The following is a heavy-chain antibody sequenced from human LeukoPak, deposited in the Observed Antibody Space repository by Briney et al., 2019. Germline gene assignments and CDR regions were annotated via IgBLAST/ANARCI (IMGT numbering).Heavy chain of an antibody. CDR2: ISSSSSYI. D-gene: IGHD4-17*01. CDR3: ARDTVTTGAY. J-gene: IGHJ4*02. CDR1: VFTFSSYS. Sequence: GGSLRLSCAASVFTFSSYSMNWVRQAPGKGREWVSSISSSSSYIYYADSVKGRFTISRDNPKNSLYLQMNSLRAEDTAVYYCARDTVTTGAYWGQGTLVTVSS. V-gene: IGHV3-21*01.